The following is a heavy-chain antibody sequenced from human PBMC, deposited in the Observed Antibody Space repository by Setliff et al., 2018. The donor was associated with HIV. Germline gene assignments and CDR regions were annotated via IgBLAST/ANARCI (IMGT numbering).Heavy chain of an antibody. CDR3: ASPIYFGELFYYFYGMDV. Sequence: PGGSLRLSCAASGFIFSRYGMHWVRQAPGKGLEWVANIKHYGSEKHYVDSVKGRFTISRDTSKNTLYLQMNSLRAEDTAVYYCASPIYFGELFYYFYGMDVWGQGTTVTVSS. CDR2: IKHYGSEK. D-gene: IGHD3-10*01. V-gene: IGHV3-30*02. CDR1: GFIFSRYG. J-gene: IGHJ6*02.